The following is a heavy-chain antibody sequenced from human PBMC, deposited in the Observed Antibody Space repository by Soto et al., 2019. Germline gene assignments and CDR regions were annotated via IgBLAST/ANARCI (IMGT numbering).Heavy chain of an antibody. V-gene: IGHV3-49*04. Sequence: PGGSLRLSCTASGFTFGDYAMSWVRQAPGKGLEWVGFIRSKAYGGTTEYAASVKGRFTISRDDSKSIAYLQMNSLKTEDTAVYYCTRGGVYSYYYRMDVWGQGTTVTVSS. CDR1: GFTFGDYA. CDR2: IRSKAYGGTT. D-gene: IGHD3-3*01. J-gene: IGHJ6*02. CDR3: TRGGVYSYYYRMDV.